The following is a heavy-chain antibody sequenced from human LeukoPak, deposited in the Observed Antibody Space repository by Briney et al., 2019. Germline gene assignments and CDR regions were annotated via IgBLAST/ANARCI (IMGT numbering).Heavy chain of an antibody. J-gene: IGHJ6*03. Sequence: PSQTLSLTCAVYGGSFSGSYWSWIRQPPGKGLEWIGEINHSGSTNYNPSLKSRVTISVDTSKNQFSLKLSSVTAADTAVYYCARIPGYYDILTGYSYYYYYMDVWGKGTTVTVSS. CDR1: GGSFSGSY. CDR2: INHSGST. V-gene: IGHV4-34*01. D-gene: IGHD3-9*01. CDR3: ARIPGYYDILTGYSYYYYYMDV.